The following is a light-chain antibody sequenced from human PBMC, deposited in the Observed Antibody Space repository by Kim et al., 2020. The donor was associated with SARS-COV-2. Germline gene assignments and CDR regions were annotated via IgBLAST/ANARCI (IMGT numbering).Light chain of an antibody. CDR3: MQTTHWPPGT. Sequence: DVVMTQSPLSLPVTLGQPASISCRSSQSLLHIDGDSYSSWFQQRPGQSPRRLIYKVSKRDSGVPDRFSGSGSGTDFTLQISRVEAEDVGTYYCMQTTHWPPGTFGQGTKVDIK. V-gene: IGKV2-30*02. CDR2: KVS. CDR1: QSLLHIDGDSY. J-gene: IGKJ1*01.